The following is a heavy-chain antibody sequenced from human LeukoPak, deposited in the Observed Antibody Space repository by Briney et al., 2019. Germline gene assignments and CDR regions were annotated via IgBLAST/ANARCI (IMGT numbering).Heavy chain of an antibody. V-gene: IGHV1-2*02. D-gene: IGHD3-10*01. J-gene: IGHJ4*02. CDR1: GYTFTGYY. CDR2: INPNSGGT. Sequence: ASVKVSCKASGYTFTGYYMHWVRQAPGQGLEWMGWINPNSGGTNYAQKFQGRVTMTRDTSISSAYMELSRLRSDDTAVYYCAKDLTDYYGSGSYSLFDYWGQGTLVTVSS. CDR3: AKDLTDYYGSGSYSLFDY.